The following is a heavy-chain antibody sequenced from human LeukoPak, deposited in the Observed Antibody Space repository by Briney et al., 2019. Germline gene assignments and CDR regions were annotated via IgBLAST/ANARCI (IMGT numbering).Heavy chain of an antibody. D-gene: IGHD3-10*01. Sequence: GESLKISCKGSGYSFTNYWIGWVRQMPGKGLEWMGIIYPGDSDTRYSPSFRGQVTISADKSISTAYPQWSSLKASDSAIYYCARPSYFDTTGSPDHWGQGILVTVSS. J-gene: IGHJ4*02. CDR1: GYSFTNYW. CDR2: IYPGDSDT. CDR3: ARPSYFDTTGSPDH. V-gene: IGHV5-51*01.